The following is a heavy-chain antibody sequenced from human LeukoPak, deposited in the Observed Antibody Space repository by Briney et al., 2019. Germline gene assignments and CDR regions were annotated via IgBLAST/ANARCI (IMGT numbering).Heavy chain of an antibody. CDR3: ARGSDGGWFDP. Sequence: GGSLRLSCAASGFTFSRYGMHWVRQAPGKGLEWVAVIWYDGSNRYYGDSVKGRFTISRDNSKNTLYLQMNSPRAEDTAVYYCARGSDGGWFDPWGQGTLVTVSS. CDR2: IWYDGSNR. CDR1: GFTFSRYG. J-gene: IGHJ5*02. V-gene: IGHV3-33*01. D-gene: IGHD3-10*01.